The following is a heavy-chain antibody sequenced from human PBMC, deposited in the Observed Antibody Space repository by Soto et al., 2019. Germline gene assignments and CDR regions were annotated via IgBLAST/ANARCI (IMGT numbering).Heavy chain of an antibody. CDR3: AKRIWSGYCSGGSCAGGFDY. J-gene: IGHJ4*02. CDR2: ITSSGDST. D-gene: IGHD2-15*01. CDR1: GFTFGSYA. V-gene: IGHV3-23*01. Sequence: EVQLLESGGGLVQPGGSLRLSCAASGFTFGSYAMSWARQAPGKGLEWVSAITSSGDSTYNADSVKGRFTISRDNSKNTLYLQMNSLRAEDTAVYYCAKRIWSGYCSGGSCAGGFDYWGQGTLVTVSS.